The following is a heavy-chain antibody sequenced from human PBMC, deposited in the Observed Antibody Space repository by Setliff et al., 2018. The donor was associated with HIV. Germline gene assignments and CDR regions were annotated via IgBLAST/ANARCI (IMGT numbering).Heavy chain of an antibody. CDR3: ARGWFSGYDYEF. CDR2: MNPSSGNT. Sequence: RASVKVSCKASGGNLDSFVISWVRQATGQGLERMGWMNPSSGNTAYAQKFQGRVTMTRNNPINTAYMELSNLRSQDTAIYYCARGWFSGYDYEFWGQGTLVTVSS. V-gene: IGHV1-8*01. J-gene: IGHJ4*02. D-gene: IGHD5-12*01. CDR1: GGNLDSFV.